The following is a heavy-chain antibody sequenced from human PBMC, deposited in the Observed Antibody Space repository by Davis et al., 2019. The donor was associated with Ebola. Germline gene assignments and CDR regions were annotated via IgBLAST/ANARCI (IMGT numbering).Heavy chain of an antibody. Sequence: SLTLSCPPSALTLSSLVMNCVRQATGNVLQWVAATWADGSHIYYTDSVKGRFTITRDNSKNTLYLQMNSLRAEDTAVYYCATTPQDSSGQNKPVDYWGQGTLVNVSS. CDR1: ALTLSSLV. D-gene: IGHD6-19*01. J-gene: IGHJ4*02. CDR2: TWADGSHI. V-gene: IGHV3-33*01. CDR3: ATTPQDSSGQNKPVDY.